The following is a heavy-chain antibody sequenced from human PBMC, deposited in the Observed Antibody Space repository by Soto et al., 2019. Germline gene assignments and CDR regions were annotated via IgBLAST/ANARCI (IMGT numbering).Heavy chain of an antibody. J-gene: IGHJ4*02. CDR3: ARAGTYYDSSGYYYGYFDY. Sequence: QVQLQESGPGLVKPSQTLSLTCTVSGGSISSGDYYWSWIRQPPGKGLEWIGYIYYSGSTYYNPSLKSRVTISVDTSKNQFSLTLSSVTAADTAVYYCARAGTYYDSSGYYYGYFDYWGQETLVTVSS. CDR1: GGSISSGDYY. D-gene: IGHD3-22*01. CDR2: IYYSGST. V-gene: IGHV4-30-4*01.